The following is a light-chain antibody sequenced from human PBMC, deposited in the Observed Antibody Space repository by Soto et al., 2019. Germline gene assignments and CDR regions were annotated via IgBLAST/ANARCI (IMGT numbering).Light chain of an antibody. CDR2: GNS. V-gene: IGLV1-40*01. CDR3: RSYDSSPSGVV. J-gene: IGLJ2*01. Sequence: QSVLTQPPSVSGAPGQRVTISCTGSSSNIGAGYDVHWYQQLPGTAPKLLIYGNSNRPSGVPARLSGSKSGTAPSLAITGLQAEDEADDHGRSYDSSPSGVVLRGGTKHTVL. CDR1: SSNIGAGYD.